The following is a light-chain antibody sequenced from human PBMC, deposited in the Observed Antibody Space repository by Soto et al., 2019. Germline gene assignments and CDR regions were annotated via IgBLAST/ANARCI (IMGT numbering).Light chain of an antibody. CDR1: QSLLFFNGITY. CDR3: MQGTHWPLT. V-gene: IGKV2-30*01. J-gene: IGKJ4*01. CDR2: EVS. Sequence: EVVLTQSPLSLPVTVGQPATVSCRSSQSLLFFNGITYLTWFHQRPGQPPRRLISEVSNRDSGVPDRLSGSGLGTDFTLEISRVEAEDVGLFYCMQGTHWPLTFGGGTRVEIK.